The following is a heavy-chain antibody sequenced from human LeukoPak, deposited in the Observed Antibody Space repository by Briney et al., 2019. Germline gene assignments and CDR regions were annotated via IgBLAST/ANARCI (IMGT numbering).Heavy chain of an antibody. CDR3: ARGYFDWAYFDY. CDR2: IYYSGST. Sequence: SETLSLTCTVSGGSISSYYWSWIRQPPGKGLEWIGYIYYSGSTNYNPSLKSRVTITVDTSKNQFSLKLSSVTAADTAVYYCARGYFDWAYFDYWGQGTLVTVSS. D-gene: IGHD3-9*01. J-gene: IGHJ4*02. V-gene: IGHV4-59*01. CDR1: GGSISSYY.